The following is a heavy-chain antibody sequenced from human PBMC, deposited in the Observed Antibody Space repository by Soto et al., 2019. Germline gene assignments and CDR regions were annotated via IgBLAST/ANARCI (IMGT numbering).Heavy chain of an antibody. CDR2: ISFDTNNK. CDR3: ARDQGAALASSSWLDY. Sequence: GGSLRLSCAASGFTFSKYAMHWVRQAPGKGLEWVAVISFDTNNKYYADSVKGRFTISRDNSKNTLYLQMNSLRADDTAVYYCARDQGAALASSSWLDYWGQGTLVTVSS. V-gene: IGHV3-30-3*01. CDR1: GFTFSKYA. J-gene: IGHJ4*02. D-gene: IGHD6-13*01.